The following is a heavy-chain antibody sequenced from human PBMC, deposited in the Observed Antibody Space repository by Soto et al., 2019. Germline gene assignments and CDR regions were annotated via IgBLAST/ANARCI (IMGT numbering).Heavy chain of an antibody. V-gene: IGHV4-34*01. J-gene: IGHJ3*01. CDR2: VSQSGRI. Sequence: QVQLQQWGAGLLKPSETLSLDCGVLGGSFTDYDWTWVRQSPGRGLEWIGEVSQSGRITYNPCLKSCFPISRGNAKNQVSLGLTSVTAADTARYCCAGYSSSFVAFEVWGHGTEVTVSS. CDR3: AGYSSSFVAFEV. CDR1: GGSFTDYD. D-gene: IGHD3-10*01.